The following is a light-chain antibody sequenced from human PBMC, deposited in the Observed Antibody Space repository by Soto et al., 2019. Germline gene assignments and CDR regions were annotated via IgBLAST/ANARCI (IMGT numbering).Light chain of an antibody. CDR3: QQYGDSPIT. CDR2: AAS. Sequence: EIVLTQSPGTLSFSPGERATLSCGASHNIINRYLAWYQQKPGQAPRLLIYAASTRAAGIPDRFSGSGSGTDFTLTLSRLEPEDFAVYFCQQYGDSPITFGQGTRLEIK. CDR1: HNIINRY. J-gene: IGKJ5*01. V-gene: IGKV3-20*01.